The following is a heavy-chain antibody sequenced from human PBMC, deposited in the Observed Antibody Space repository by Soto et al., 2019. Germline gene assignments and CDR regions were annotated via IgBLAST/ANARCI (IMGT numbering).Heavy chain of an antibody. CDR3: AKEGVGYNYGYDY. CDR2: ITGSGGNT. J-gene: IGHJ4*02. V-gene: IGHV3-23*01. D-gene: IGHD5-18*01. Sequence: GGSLRLSCAASGFTFSSYAMSWVRQAPGKGLGWVSAITGSGGNTYYADSVKGRFTISRDNSKSTLYLQMNSLRAEDTAVYYCAKEGVGYNYGYDYWGQGTLVTVSS. CDR1: GFTFSSYA.